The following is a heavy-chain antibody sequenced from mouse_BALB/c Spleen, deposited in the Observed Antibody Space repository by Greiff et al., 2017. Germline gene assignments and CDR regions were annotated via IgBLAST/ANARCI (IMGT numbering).Heavy chain of an antibody. D-gene: IGHD1-1*01. Sequence: VQLKESGPELVKPGASVKMSCKASGYTFTSYWMHWVKQRPGQGLEWIGAIYPGNSDTSYNQKFKGKAKLTAVTSTSTAYMELSSLTNEDSAVYYCTRSGYYGSRDYFDYWGQGTTLTVSS. CDR2: IYPGNSDT. J-gene: IGHJ2*01. CDR3: TRSGYYGSRDYFDY. V-gene: IGHV1-5*01. CDR1: GYTFTSYW.